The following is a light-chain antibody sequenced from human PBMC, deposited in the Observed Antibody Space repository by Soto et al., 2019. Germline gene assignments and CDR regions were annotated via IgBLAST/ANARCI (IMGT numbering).Light chain of an antibody. CDR2: YDN. CDR1: NSNIGSNT. V-gene: IGLV1-44*01. J-gene: IGLJ1*01. CDR3: AACDDSLNGRV. Sequence: QSVLTQPPSASGTPGQRVTISCSGSNSNIGSNTVNWYQQLPGTAPKLLIYYDNLRPSGVPDRISGSKSGTSASLAISGLQSHDEADYYCAACDDSLNGRVFGTGTKVTVL.